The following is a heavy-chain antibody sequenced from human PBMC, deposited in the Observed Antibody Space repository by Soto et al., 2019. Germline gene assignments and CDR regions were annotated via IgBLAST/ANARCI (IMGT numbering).Heavy chain of an antibody. CDR2: IYYSGST. V-gene: IGHV4-30-4*01. J-gene: IGHJ3*02. D-gene: IGHD2-21*01. Sequence: QVQLQESGPGLVKPSQTLSLTCTVSGDSFSSGDYYWSWIRQPPGKGLEWIGYIYYSGSTYYNPSLKSRVTISVDTSKNQFALKLSSVTAADTAVYFCARRPTVDHDAFDIWGQGTMVTFSS. CDR3: ARRPTVDHDAFDI. CDR1: GDSFSSGDYY.